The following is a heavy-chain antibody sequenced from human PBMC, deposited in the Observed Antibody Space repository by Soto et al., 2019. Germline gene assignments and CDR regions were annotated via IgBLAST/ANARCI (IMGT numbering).Heavy chain of an antibody. D-gene: IGHD1-1*01. CDR3: ARLSWNYLIY. CDR1: GGSINSGGYS. CDR2: IYYSGST. J-gene: IGHJ4*02. Sequence: QVQLQESGPGLVKPSQTLSLTCTVSGGSINSGGYSWSWIRQHPGKGLEWIGYIYYSGSTYYNPSLRSRVTISVDTSKNQFSLKLSSVTAADTAVYYCARLSWNYLIYWGQGTLVTVSS. V-gene: IGHV4-31*03.